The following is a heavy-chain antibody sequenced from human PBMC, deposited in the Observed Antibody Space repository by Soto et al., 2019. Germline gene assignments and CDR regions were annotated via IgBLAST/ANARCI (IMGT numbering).Heavy chain of an antibody. CDR2: ISGSGGST. CDR1: GFTFSSYA. Sequence: AGSLRLSCAASGFTFSSYAMSWVRQAPGKGLEWVSAISGSGGSTYYADSVKGRFTISRDNSKNTLYLQMNSLRAEDTAVYYCAKEPDSPGGTTSFDYWGQGTLVTVSS. V-gene: IGHV3-23*01. J-gene: IGHJ4*02. CDR3: AKEPDSPGGTTSFDY. D-gene: IGHD3-16*01.